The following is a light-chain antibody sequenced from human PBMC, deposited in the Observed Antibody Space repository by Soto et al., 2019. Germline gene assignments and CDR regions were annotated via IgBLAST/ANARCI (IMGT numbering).Light chain of an antibody. J-gene: IGLJ3*02. V-gene: IGLV1-40*01. CDR3: QSYDSSLSGSNWV. CDR1: SSNIGAGYD. CDR2: ANT. Sequence: QSVLTQPPSVSGAPGQRVTISCTGSSSNIGAGYDVHWYQQLPGTVPKLLIYANTNRPSGVPDRFSGSKSGTSASLAITGLQAEDEADYYCQSYDSSLSGSNWVFGGGTKVTVL.